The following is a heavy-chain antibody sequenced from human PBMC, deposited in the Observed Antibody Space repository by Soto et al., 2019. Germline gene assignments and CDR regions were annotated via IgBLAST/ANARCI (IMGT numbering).Heavy chain of an antibody. CDR1: GYTFTSYG. Sequence: QVQLVQSGAEVKKPGASVKVSCKASGYTFTSYGISWVRQAPGQGLEWMGWISAYNGNTNYAQKLQSKDTMTTDTTTTTAYMELRSLRSDDTAIYYCARSGCSGSSCYSYYFNYWGQGTLVTVS. V-gene: IGHV1-18*01. D-gene: IGHD2-15*01. CDR2: ISAYNGNT. CDR3: ARSGCSGSSCYSYYFNY. J-gene: IGHJ4*02.